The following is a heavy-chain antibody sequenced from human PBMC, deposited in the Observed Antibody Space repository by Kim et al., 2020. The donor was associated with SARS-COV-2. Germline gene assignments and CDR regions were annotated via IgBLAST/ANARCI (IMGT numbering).Heavy chain of an antibody. D-gene: IGHD3-16*01. CDR3: VRECHWSLGI. CDR2: ISGNGTST. V-gene: IGHV3-48*04. J-gene: IGHJ3*02. CDR1: GFTISISS. Sequence: GGSLRLSCAPSGFTISISSMNWVRKSPGKGLEWVSHISGNGTSTKHADSVRGRFTISRDNAKNSLCLQMHGLRAADTAVYYCVRECHWSLGIWGQGTVVT.